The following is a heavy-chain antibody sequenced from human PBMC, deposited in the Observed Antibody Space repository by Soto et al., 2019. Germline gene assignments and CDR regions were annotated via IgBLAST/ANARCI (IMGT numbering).Heavy chain of an antibody. Sequence: GASVKVSCKASGGTFSSYAIIWVRQAPGQGLEWMGGIIPFFGTTNYAQRFQGRVTITADKSTSTAYMELSSLRSEDTAVYYCARTRFLEWLISYYYFAMGVWGQGTTVTVSS. CDR2: IIPFFGTT. CDR3: ARTRFLEWLISYYYFAMGV. D-gene: IGHD3-3*01. V-gene: IGHV1-69*06. J-gene: IGHJ6*02. CDR1: GGTFSSYA.